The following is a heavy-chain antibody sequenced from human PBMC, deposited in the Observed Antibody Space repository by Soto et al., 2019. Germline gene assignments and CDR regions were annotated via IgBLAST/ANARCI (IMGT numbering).Heavy chain of an antibody. J-gene: IGHJ5*02. V-gene: IGHV1-18*01. Sequence: ASVKVSCEASGHTFTSYGISWVRQAPGQGLEWMGWINSYNGNTNYAQKLQGRVTMTTDTSTSTAYMELRSLRSDDTAVYYCAREPVAGIWFDPWGQGTLVTVS. CDR3: AREPVAGIWFDP. CDR2: INSYNGNT. CDR1: GHTFTSYG. D-gene: IGHD6-19*01.